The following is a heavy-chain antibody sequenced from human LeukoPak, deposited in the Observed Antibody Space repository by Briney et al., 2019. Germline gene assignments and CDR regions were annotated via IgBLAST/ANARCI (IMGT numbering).Heavy chain of an antibody. CDR1: GFTFSDYY. D-gene: IGHD6-19*01. CDR2: ICYSGSTI. V-gene: IGHV3-11*01. CDR3: ARDGPTYSSGWYKWFDP. Sequence: GWSLRLSCAASGFTFSDYYMSWIRQAPGKGLEGFAYICYSGSTIYYADSVQGRFTFFRDNAKNSLYLQMNSLRAEDTDVYYCARDGPTYSSGWYKWFDPWGQGPLVTVSS. J-gene: IGHJ5*02.